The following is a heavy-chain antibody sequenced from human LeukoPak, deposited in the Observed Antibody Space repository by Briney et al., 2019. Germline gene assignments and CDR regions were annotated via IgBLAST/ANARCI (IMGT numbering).Heavy chain of an antibody. CDR3: AKGFGSGGWHSAEYFQH. D-gene: IGHD6-19*01. CDR1: GFTFSSYA. V-gene: IGHV3-23*01. Sequence: GGSLRLSCAASGFTFSSYAMSWVRQAPGKGLEWVSAISGSAGITEYADSVKGRFTISRDNSKNTLYLHMDSLRVEDMAVYYCAKGFGSGGWHSAEYFQHWGQGTLVTVSS. CDR2: ISGSAGIT. J-gene: IGHJ1*01.